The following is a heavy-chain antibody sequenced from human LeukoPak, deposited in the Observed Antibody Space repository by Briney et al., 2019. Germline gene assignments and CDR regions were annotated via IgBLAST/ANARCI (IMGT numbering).Heavy chain of an antibody. CDR2: IYYSGST. Sequence: MSSETLSLTCTVSGDSISSSSSYWGWIRQPPGKALEWIGSIYYSGSTYNNPSLKSRVAISVDTSKNQFSLRLSSVTAADTAVYYCARLFGWAVSLKYYFDYWGQGTLVTVSS. D-gene: IGHD3-16*01. J-gene: IGHJ4*02. V-gene: IGHV4-39*01. CDR3: ARLFGWAVSLKYYFDY. CDR1: GDSISSSSSY.